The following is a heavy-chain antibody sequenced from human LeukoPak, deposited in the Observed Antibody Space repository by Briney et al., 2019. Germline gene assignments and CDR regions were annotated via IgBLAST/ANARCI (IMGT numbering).Heavy chain of an antibody. V-gene: IGHV3-11*04. D-gene: IGHD3-22*01. CDR2: ISSSGSTI. CDR3: AKDLATYYYDSSGYYHPSPVDY. CDR1: GFTFSDYY. J-gene: IGHJ4*02. Sequence: PGGTLRLSCAASGFTFSDYYMSWIRQAPGKGLEWVSYISSSGSTIYYADSVKGRFTISGDNSKNTLYLQMNSLRAEDTAVYYCAKDLATYYYDSSGYYHPSPVDYWGQGTLVTVSS.